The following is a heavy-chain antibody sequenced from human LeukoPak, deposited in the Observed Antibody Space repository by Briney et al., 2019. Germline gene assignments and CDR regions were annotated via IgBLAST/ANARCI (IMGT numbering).Heavy chain of an antibody. CDR1: GGTFSSYA. D-gene: IGHD2-15*01. Sequence: ASVKVSCKASGGTFSSYAISWVRQAPGQGLEWMGGIIPIFGIANYAQKFQGRVTITADKSTSTAYMEPSSLRSEDTAVYYCVVVAATGDAFDIWGQGTMVTVSS. V-gene: IGHV1-69*10. CDR3: VVVAATGDAFDI. J-gene: IGHJ3*02. CDR2: IIPIFGIA.